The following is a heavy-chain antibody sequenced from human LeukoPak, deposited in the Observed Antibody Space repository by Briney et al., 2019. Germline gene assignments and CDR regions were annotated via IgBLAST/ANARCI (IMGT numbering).Heavy chain of an antibody. CDR2: IWYDGSKK. J-gene: IGHJ5*02. CDR3: ARQAYSSDSSSFDP. V-gene: IGHV3-33*01. Sequence: GGSLRLSCAASGFTISSYGMHWVRQAPGKGLEWVAVIWYDGSKKYYADSVKGRFTISRDSSKNTLYLQMNSLRVGDTALYYCARQAYSSDSSSFDPWGQGTLVTVSS. CDR1: GFTISSYG. D-gene: IGHD4-11*01.